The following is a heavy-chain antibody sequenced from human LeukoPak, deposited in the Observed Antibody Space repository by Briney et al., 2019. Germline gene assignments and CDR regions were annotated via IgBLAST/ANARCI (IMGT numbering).Heavy chain of an antibody. CDR2: ISAYNGNT. CDR3: ARVVVVKSYYYYGMDV. Sequence: ASVKVSCKASGYTFTSHGISWVRQAPGQGLEWMGWISAYNGNTNYAQKLQGRVTMTTDTSTSTAYMELRSLRSDDTAVYYCARVVVVKSYYYYGMDVWGQGTTVTVSS. CDR1: GYTFTSHG. J-gene: IGHJ6*02. D-gene: IGHD2-15*01. V-gene: IGHV1-18*01.